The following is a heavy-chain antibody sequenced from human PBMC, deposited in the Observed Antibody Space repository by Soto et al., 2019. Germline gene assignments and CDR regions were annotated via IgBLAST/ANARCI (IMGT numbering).Heavy chain of an antibody. D-gene: IGHD6-19*01. V-gene: IGHV3-9*01. CDR1: RFTFDDYA. J-gene: IGHJ4*02. CDR3: AKDMRAVAGTPFDY. Sequence: TGGSLRLSCAASRFTFDDYAMHWVRQAPGKGLEWVSGISWNSGSIGYADSVKGRFTISRDNAKNSLYLQMNSLRAEDTALYYCAKDMRAVAGTPFDYWGQGTLVTVSS. CDR2: ISWNSGSI.